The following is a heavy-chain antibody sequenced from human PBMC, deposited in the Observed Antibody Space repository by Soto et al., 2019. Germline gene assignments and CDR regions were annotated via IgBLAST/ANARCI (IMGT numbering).Heavy chain of an antibody. CDR2: ISSKNGNT. Sequence: QVQLVQSGADVKKTGASVKVSCKASGYTFSDYGLSWVRQAPGQGLEWMGWISSKNGNTNFAQKFRGRVTMTTDPSTSTVYMELRSLRPDDTAGYYCARKPPGTPPDYWGQGTLVTVSS. CDR1: GYTFSDYG. D-gene: IGHD1-26*01. CDR3: ARKPPGTPPDY. V-gene: IGHV1-18*01. J-gene: IGHJ4*02.